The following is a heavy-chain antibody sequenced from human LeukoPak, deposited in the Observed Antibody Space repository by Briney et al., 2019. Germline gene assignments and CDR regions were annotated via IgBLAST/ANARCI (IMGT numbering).Heavy chain of an antibody. CDR3: ARPWAYDSSGHLPA. D-gene: IGHD3-22*01. J-gene: IGHJ4*02. CDR1: GGSVSSSSYY. V-gene: IGHV4-39*01. Sequence: SETLSLTCTVSGGSVSSSSYYRGWIRQPPGKGLEWIGNIYYSGSTYYNPSLKSRVTISVDTSKNQFSLKLSSVAAADTAVYYCARPWAYDSSGHLPAWGQGTLVTVSS. CDR2: IYYSGST.